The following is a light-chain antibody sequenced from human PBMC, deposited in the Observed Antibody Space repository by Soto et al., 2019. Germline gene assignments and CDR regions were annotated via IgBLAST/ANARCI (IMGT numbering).Light chain of an antibody. Sequence: QAVVTQPPSASGTPGQSVTISCSGSRSNIGSHNVDWYQQLPGTAPQLLINNNNQRPSGVPDRFSGSKSGTSASLVISGLQSEDEGDYYCSTWDDSLRGVIFGGGTKLTVL. V-gene: IGLV1-44*01. J-gene: IGLJ2*01. CDR2: NNN. CDR1: RSNIGSHN. CDR3: STWDDSLRGVI.